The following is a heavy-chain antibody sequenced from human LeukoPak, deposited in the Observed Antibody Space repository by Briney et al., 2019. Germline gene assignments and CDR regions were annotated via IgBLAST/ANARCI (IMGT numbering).Heavy chain of an antibody. J-gene: IGHJ4*02. CDR2: INYSGST. CDR3: ARLKLAEGHFDY. CDR1: GGSISSYY. D-gene: IGHD1-1*01. Sequence: SETLSLTCTVSGGSISSYYWNWIRQPPGKGLEWIGYINYSGSTNYNPSLKSRVTISADTSKSQFSLKLTSVTAADRALYYCARLKLAEGHFDYWGQGTLVTVSS. V-gene: IGHV4-59*08.